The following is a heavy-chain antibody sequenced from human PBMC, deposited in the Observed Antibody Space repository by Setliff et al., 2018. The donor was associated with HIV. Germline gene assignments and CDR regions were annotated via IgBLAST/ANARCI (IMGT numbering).Heavy chain of an antibody. CDR2: IYYGGST. V-gene: IGHV4-61*08. J-gene: IGHJ5*02. CDR3: ARARLLGGFLS. Sequence: PSETLSLTCSVSGASISSGGYFWTWIRQPPGKGLEWVGFIYYGGSTDYNPALKNRVAISVGTSRNRVSLKMTSVTAADTAVYYCARARLLGGFLSWGRGALVTVSS. CDR1: GASISSGGYF. D-gene: IGHD7-27*01.